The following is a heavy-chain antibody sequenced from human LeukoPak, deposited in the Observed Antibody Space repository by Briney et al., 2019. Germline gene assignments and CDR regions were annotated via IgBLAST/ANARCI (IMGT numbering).Heavy chain of an antibody. D-gene: IGHD2-21*01. Sequence: GGSLRLSCAASGFSFSNYWMNWVRQAPGKGLEGVANIKQDGSEKYHVDSVKGRFTISRDNAKNSLYLQLSSLRVEDTAIYYCARDRGDYNYFEYWGQGTLVTVSS. CDR2: IKQDGSEK. CDR1: GFSFSNYW. J-gene: IGHJ4*02. CDR3: ARDRGDYNYFEY. V-gene: IGHV3-7*04.